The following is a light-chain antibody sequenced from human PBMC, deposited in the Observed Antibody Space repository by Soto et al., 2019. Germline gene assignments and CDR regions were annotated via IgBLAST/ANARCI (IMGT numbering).Light chain of an antibody. J-gene: IGKJ5*01. CDR1: QSISSY. CDR3: RQSYSTPFD. Sequence: DIQMTQSPSSLSAAIGDRVTITCRASQSISSYLNWYQQKPGKAPKLLIYAASSLQSGVPSRFSGSGSGTDFTLTISSLQPEDFATYYCRQSYSTPFDFGQGTRLEIK. CDR2: AAS. V-gene: IGKV1-39*01.